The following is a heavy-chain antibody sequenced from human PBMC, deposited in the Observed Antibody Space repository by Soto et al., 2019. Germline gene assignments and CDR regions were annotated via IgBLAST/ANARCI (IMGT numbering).Heavy chain of an antibody. Sequence: GGSLRLSCAASGFTVSSNNMNWVRQAPGKGLEWVSVIYSSGSTSYADSVKGRFTISRDNSKNTLSLEMNNLTPEDTAVYYCAREGRWGYSYGYYYYYGMDVWGQGTTVTVSS. J-gene: IGHJ6*02. CDR3: AREGRWGYSYGYYYYYGMDV. D-gene: IGHD5-18*01. CDR1: GFTVSSNN. V-gene: IGHV3-53*01. CDR2: IYSSGST.